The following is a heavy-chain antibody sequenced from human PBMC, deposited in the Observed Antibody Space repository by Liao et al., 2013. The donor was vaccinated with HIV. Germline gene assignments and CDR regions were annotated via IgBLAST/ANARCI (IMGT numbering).Heavy chain of an antibody. V-gene: IGHV4-59*01. CDR1: GGSMSDYY. J-gene: IGHJ4*02. D-gene: IGHD3-10*01. Sequence: VQLQESGPGLVKPSEALSLTCTVSGGSMSDYYWNWIRQSPGKGLEWIAYVSDSGSTNYNPSLESRVTISVDTSRNRFSLKVSSVTAADTAVYYCAALPRGQLVNAYFHHWGQGTLVTVSP. CDR2: VSDSGST. CDR3: AALPRGQLVNAYFHH.